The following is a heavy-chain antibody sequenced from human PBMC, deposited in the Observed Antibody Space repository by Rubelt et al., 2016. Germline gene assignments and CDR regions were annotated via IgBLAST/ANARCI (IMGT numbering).Heavy chain of an antibody. Sequence: QVQLQQWGAGLLKPSETLSITCAVYGGSFRGYYWSWIRQPPGSGLEWIGEINHSGSTHYTPSLQSRVTISGAQSKNQFALMLGSGTAADTAVYYCARGLASAAAAPRRLCFDPWGQGTLVTVSS. CDR2: INHSGST. J-gene: IGHJ5*02. V-gene: IGHV4-34*01. CDR3: ARGLASAAAAPRRLCFDP. CDR1: GGSFRGYY. D-gene: IGHD6-13*01.